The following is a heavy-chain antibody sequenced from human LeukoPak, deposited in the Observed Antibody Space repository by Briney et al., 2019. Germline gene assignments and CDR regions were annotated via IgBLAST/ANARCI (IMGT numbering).Heavy chain of an antibody. CDR1: GYTFTGYY. Sequence: ASVKVSCKASGYTFTGYYMHWVRQAPGQGLEWMGWINPNSGGTNYAQKFQGRVTMTRDTSISTAYMELSRLRSDDTAVYYCARATALAFDSFDLWGHGTMVIVSS. J-gene: IGHJ3*01. CDR3: ARATALAFDSFDL. D-gene: IGHD5-18*01. CDR2: INPNSGGT. V-gene: IGHV1-2*02.